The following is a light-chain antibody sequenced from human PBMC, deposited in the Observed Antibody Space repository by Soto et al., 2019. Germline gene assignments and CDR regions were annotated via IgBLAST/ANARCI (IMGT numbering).Light chain of an antibody. CDR1: QGISSS. CDR3: QQFNSFSIT. V-gene: IGKV1-13*02. J-gene: IGKJ5*01. CDR2: DAS. Sequence: AIQLTQSPSSLSASVGDRVTITCRASQGISSSLAWYQQKPGKPPKVLIYDASRLESGVPSRFSGSGSGTDFSLTISSLQPEDFATYYCQQFNSFSITFGQGTRLAIK.